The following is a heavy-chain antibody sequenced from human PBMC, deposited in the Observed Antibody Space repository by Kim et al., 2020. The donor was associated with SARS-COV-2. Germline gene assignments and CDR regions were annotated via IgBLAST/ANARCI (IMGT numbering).Heavy chain of an antibody. Sequence: GGSLRLSCAASGFTVSSNYMSWVRQAPGKGLEWVSVIYSGGSTYYADSVKGRFTISRDNSENTLYLQMNSLRAEDTAVYYCARGYSQGELDYWGQGTLVTVSS. V-gene: IGHV3-66*02. D-gene: IGHD1-26*01. J-gene: IGHJ4*02. CDR2: IYSGGST. CDR3: ARGYSQGELDY. CDR1: GFTVSSNY.